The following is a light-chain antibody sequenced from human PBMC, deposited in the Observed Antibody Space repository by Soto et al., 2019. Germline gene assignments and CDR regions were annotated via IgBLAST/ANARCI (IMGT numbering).Light chain of an antibody. CDR2: SAS. Sequence: DIPMTQSPSSLSASVGDRVTITCRASQDISVYLAWYQQKPGQVPKLLIYSASTLQSGVPSRFSGSGSGTDFTLTISSLQPEDVATYYCQKFNTAPLTFGQGTRLEMK. J-gene: IGKJ5*01. V-gene: IGKV1-27*01. CDR3: QKFNTAPLT. CDR1: QDISVY.